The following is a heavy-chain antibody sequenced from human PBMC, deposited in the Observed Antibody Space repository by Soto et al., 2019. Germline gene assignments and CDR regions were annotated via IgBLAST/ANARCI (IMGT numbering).Heavy chain of an antibody. V-gene: IGHV3-48*01. CDR3: AIDDSFAFDI. Sequence: EVQLVESGGGLVQPGGSLRLSCAASGFTFTSYSMNWVRQAPGKGLEWVSYIRGTTHYADSVKGRFTISRDNARSSLYLQMNSLRADDTAVYYCAIDDSFAFDIWGQGTMVTASS. CDR2: IRGTT. CDR1: GFTFTSYS. J-gene: IGHJ3*02. D-gene: IGHD2-21*01.